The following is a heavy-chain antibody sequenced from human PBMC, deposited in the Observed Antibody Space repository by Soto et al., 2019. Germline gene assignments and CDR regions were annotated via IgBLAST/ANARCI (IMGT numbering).Heavy chain of an antibody. CDR3: ARVIPGAEAWFGP. Sequence: QVQLVQSGGEVKKPGASVKVSCKASGYTFTNYGVTWVRQAPGQGLEWMGWISAYTDNPNYAQKCQGRVTMTIDTATTTAYMELRSLTSDDTSIYYCARVIPGAEAWFGPWGQGTLVTVSS. CDR2: ISAYTDNP. V-gene: IGHV1-18*01. CDR1: GYTFTNYG. J-gene: IGHJ5*02. D-gene: IGHD2-2*01.